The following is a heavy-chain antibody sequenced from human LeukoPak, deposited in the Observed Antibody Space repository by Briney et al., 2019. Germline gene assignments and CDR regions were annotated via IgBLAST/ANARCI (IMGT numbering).Heavy chain of an antibody. CDR2: IYPGDSDT. Sequence: GESLKISCKGSGYSFTSYWIGWVRQMPGKGLEWMGIIYPGDSDTRYSPSFQGQVTISADKSISTAYLQWSSLKASDTAMYYCARQPDYGDYRNWFDPWGQGTLVTVSS. CDR3: ARQPDYGDYRNWFDP. J-gene: IGHJ5*02. D-gene: IGHD4-17*01. V-gene: IGHV5-51*01. CDR1: GYSFTSYW.